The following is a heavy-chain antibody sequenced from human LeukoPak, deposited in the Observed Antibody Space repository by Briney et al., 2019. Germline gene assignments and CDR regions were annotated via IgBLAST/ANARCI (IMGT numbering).Heavy chain of an antibody. J-gene: IGHJ4*02. CDR3: ARTNGAGLSAYFDY. V-gene: IGHV4-39*01. D-gene: IGHD3-16*02. CDR1: GGSISSSSYY. CDR2: IYYSGST. Sequence: SETLSLTCTVSGGSISSSSYYWGWIRQPPGKGLEWIGSIYYSGSTYYNPSLKGRVTISVDTSKNQFSLKLSSVTAADTAVYYCARTNGAGLSAYFDYWGQGTLVTVSS.